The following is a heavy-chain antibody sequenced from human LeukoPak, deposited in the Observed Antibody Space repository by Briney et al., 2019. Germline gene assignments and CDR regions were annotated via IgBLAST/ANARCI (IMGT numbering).Heavy chain of an antibody. V-gene: IGHV3-20*04. J-gene: IGHJ3*02. CDR3: ARMFCSAGSCYPDAFDI. D-gene: IGHD2-15*01. Sequence: GGSLRLSCAASGFIFDDYGMSWVRHVPGKGLEWVSASNWNGASTGYADSVKGRFTISRDNAKNSLYLQMKSLRADDTALYYCARMFCSAGSCYPDAFDIWGQGTMVTVSS. CDR2: SNWNGAST. CDR1: GFIFDDYG.